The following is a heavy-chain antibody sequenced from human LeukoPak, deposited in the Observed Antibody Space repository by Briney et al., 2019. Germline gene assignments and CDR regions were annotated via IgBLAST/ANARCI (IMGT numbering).Heavy chain of an antibody. CDR1: GYSISSGYY. Sequence: SETLSLTCTVSGYSISSGYYWGWIRQPPGKGLEWIGSIYHSGSTYYNPSLKSRVTISVDTSKNQFSLKLSSVTAADTAVYYCARRAVVPAATNFDYWGQGTLVTVSS. J-gene: IGHJ4*02. D-gene: IGHD2-2*01. V-gene: IGHV4-38-2*02. CDR3: ARRAVVPAATNFDY. CDR2: IYHSGST.